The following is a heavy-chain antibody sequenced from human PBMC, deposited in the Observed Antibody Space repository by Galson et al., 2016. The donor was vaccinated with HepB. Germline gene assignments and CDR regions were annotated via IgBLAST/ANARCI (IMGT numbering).Heavy chain of an antibody. V-gene: IGHV3-30*04. CDR2: ISYDGSNK. CDR1: GFTFSSYA. D-gene: IGHD1-26*01. J-gene: IGHJ6*02. CDR3: ARGPWELLLLPTNYYYYGMDV. Sequence: SLRLSCAASGFTFSSYAMHWVRQAPGKGQEWVAVISYDGSNKYYADSVKGRFTISRDNSKNTLYLQMNSLRAEDTAVYYCARGPWELLLLPTNYYYYGMDVWGQGTTVTVSS.